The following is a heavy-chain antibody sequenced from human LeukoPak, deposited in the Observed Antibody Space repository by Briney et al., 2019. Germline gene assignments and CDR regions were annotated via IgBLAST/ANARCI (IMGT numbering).Heavy chain of an antibody. Sequence: GGSLRLSCAASGFTFSISGMSWVRQAPGKGLEWVSAISSSGDYTYYADSVKGRFTISRDNAKNSLYLQMNSLRAEDTAVYYCAELGITMIGGVWGKGTTVTISS. V-gene: IGHV3-23*01. D-gene: IGHD3-10*02. CDR2: ISSSGDYT. J-gene: IGHJ6*04. CDR3: AELGITMIGGV. CDR1: GFTFSISG.